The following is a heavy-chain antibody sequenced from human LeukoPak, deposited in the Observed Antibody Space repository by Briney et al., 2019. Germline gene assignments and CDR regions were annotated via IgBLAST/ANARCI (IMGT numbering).Heavy chain of an antibody. CDR2: IYPGDSDT. Sequence: GESLKTSFKGSGYNFTSYWIGWVRQMPGKGLEWMGIIYPGDSDTRYSPSFQGQVTISADKSISTAYLQWSSLKASDTAMYYCARLFALEMTTARDYWGQGTLVTVSS. J-gene: IGHJ4*02. D-gene: IGHD5-24*01. CDR1: GYNFTSYW. CDR3: ARLFALEMTTARDY. V-gene: IGHV5-51*01.